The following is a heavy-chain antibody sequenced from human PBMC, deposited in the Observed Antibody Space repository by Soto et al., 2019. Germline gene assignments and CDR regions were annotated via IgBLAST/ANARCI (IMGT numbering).Heavy chain of an antibody. D-gene: IGHD6-19*01. Sequence: QIHLVQSGAEVKKPGASLKVSCKASGYIFTSYGVNWVRQAPGQGLEWMGWISPLNGDTNYAQKFQGRVTMTTETSTSTVYMELTTLRSDDTAVYFCARDFWSLLLVTRPPRPGGSGSKRRGLDIWGQGTMVTVSS. V-gene: IGHV1-18*01. CDR3: ARDFWSLLLVTRPPRPGGSGSKRRGLDI. CDR2: ISPLNGDT. J-gene: IGHJ3*02. CDR1: GYIFTSYG.